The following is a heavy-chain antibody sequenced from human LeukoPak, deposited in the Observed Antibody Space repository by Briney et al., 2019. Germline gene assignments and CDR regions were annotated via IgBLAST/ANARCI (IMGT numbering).Heavy chain of an antibody. CDR2: IKEDGSEK. V-gene: IGHV3-7*05. CDR1: GFTFSSYW. CDR3: AREIGSAARGR. D-gene: IGHD6-13*01. J-gene: IGHJ4*02. Sequence: GGSLRLSCAAFGFTFSSYWMSWVRQAPGKGLEWVANIKEDGSEKYYVDSVKGRFTISRDNAKNSVFLQMNSLRAEDTAVYYCAREIGSAARGRWGQGTLVTVSS.